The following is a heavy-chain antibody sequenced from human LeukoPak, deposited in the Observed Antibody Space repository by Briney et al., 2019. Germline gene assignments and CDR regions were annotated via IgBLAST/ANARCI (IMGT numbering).Heavy chain of an antibody. Sequence: NPSETLSLTCTVSGGSISSGDFYWSWIRQPPGKGLEWIGYIYYSGSTYYNPSLKSRVTISVDTSKNQFSLKLSSVTAADTAVYYCAREVSRWPCYFDYWGQGTLVTVSS. CDR1: GGSISSGDFY. J-gene: IGHJ4*02. CDR2: IYYSGST. CDR3: AREVSRWPCYFDY. D-gene: IGHD4-23*01. V-gene: IGHV4-30-4*01.